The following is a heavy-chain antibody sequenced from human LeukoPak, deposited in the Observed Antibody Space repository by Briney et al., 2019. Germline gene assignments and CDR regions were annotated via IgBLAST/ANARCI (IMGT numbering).Heavy chain of an antibody. CDR3: ARDFSAAFDI. D-gene: IGHD2/OR15-2a*01. Sequence: SETLSLTCTVSGGSISSYYWSWIRQPPGKGLEWIGYIYNTGTTNYNPSLKSRVTISLDTSKNQFSLKLSSVTAADTAVYYCARDFSAAFDIWGQGTMVTVSS. J-gene: IGHJ3*02. V-gene: IGHV4-59*01. CDR1: GGSISSYY. CDR2: IYNTGTT.